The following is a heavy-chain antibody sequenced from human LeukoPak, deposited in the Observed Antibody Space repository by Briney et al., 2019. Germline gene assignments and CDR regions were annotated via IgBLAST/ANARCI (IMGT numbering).Heavy chain of an antibody. V-gene: IGHV2-5*02. CDR2: IYWDDDK. CDR3: AFSKYSRSDFDS. CDR1: GFSLSTNDVG. Sequence: SGPTLLKPTQTLTLTCTFSGFSLSTNDVGVGWIRQPPGEALEWLALIYWDDDKRYSPSQKSRLTITKDTSKNQVVLTTANMDPADTATYYCAFSKYSRSDFDSWGQGTLVTVSS. D-gene: IGHD6-6*01. J-gene: IGHJ4*02.